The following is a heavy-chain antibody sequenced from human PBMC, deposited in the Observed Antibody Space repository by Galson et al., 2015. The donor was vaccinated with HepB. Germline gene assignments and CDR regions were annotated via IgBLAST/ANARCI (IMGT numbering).Heavy chain of an antibody. CDR3: AKDVYSWGAVGTIDY. J-gene: IGHJ4*02. CDR2: ISRDGGYR. CDR1: GFNVNYYA. D-gene: IGHD6-13*01. V-gene: IGHV3-30-3*02. Sequence: ALRLSCAASGFNVNYYAMHWVRHAPGKGLEWPPAISRDGGYRADADSGKGRFPISRDNSDNTLSLQMKSLRPEETAIYYCAKDVYSWGAVGTIDYWGRGTLVTVSS.